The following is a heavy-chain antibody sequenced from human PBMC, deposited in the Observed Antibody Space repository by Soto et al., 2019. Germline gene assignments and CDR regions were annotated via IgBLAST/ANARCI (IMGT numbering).Heavy chain of an antibody. Sequence: QVQLQESGPGLVKPSGTLSLTCAVSGGSISSSNWWSWVRQPPGKGLEWIGEIYHSGSTNYNPSLKSRVXXSXDXSKNQFSLKLSSVTAADTAVYYCARDTGYGDYGIDYWGQGTLVTVSS. D-gene: IGHD4-17*01. J-gene: IGHJ4*02. CDR3: ARDTGYGDYGIDY. CDR1: GGSISSSNW. CDR2: IYHSGST. V-gene: IGHV4-4*02.